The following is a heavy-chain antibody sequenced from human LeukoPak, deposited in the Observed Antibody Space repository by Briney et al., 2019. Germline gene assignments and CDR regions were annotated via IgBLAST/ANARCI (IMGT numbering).Heavy chain of an antibody. V-gene: IGHV1-2*02. CDR3: ARDSSGPLNWFDP. CDR2: IHPNSGDT. Sequence: ASVKVSCKASAYTFTDYYIHWVRQAPGQGLEWMGSIHPNSGDTNYAQKFQGRATMTRDTSISTAYMELSRLSSDDTAVFYCARDSSGPLNWFDPWGQGTLVTVSS. J-gene: IGHJ5*02. D-gene: IGHD6-25*01. CDR1: AYTFTDYY.